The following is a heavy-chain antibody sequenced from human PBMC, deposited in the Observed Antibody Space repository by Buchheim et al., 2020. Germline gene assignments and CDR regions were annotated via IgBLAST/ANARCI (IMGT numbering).Heavy chain of an antibody. Sequence: QVQLVESGGGVVQPGRSLRLSCAASGFTFSSYAMHWVRQAPGKGLEWVAVISYDGSNKYYADSVKGRFTISRDNSKNTLYLQMNSLRAEDTAVYYCAREGLLLWFRELSDGMDVWGQGTT. CDR2: ISYDGSNK. J-gene: IGHJ6*02. CDR1: GFTFSSYA. V-gene: IGHV3-30*04. CDR3: AREGLLLWFRELSDGMDV. D-gene: IGHD3-10*01.